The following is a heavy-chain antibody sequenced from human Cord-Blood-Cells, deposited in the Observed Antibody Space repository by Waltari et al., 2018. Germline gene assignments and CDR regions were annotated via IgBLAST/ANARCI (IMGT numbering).Heavy chain of an antibody. J-gene: IGHJ3*02. V-gene: IGHV4-34*01. CDR1: GGSFSGYY. Sequence: QVQLQQWGAGLLKPSETLSLTCAVYGGSFSGYYWSWIRQPPGKGREWIGEINHSGSTNYNPSLKSRVTISVDTSKNQFSLKLSSVTAADTAVYYCARSGWWEEYGYNWNDDAFDIWGQGTMVTVSS. CDR3: ARSGWWEEYGYNWNDDAFDI. D-gene: IGHD1-1*01. CDR2: INHSGST.